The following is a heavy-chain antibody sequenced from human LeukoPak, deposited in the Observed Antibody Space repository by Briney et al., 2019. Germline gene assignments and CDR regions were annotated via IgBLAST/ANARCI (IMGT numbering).Heavy chain of an antibody. V-gene: IGHV3-30*09. D-gene: IGHD2-21*02. CDR3: VREGFNLKGSMTVSFNAFDI. Sequence: PGGSLRLSCAASGFTFRYYAMHWVRQAPGKGLVWLAIISYDGSNQFYADHVRGRFAISRDNSKNTLYLQMSTLGPEDTSVYYCVREGFNLKGSMTVSFNAFDIWGQGTVVTVSS. J-gene: IGHJ3*02. CDR1: GFTFRYYA. CDR2: ISYDGSNQ.